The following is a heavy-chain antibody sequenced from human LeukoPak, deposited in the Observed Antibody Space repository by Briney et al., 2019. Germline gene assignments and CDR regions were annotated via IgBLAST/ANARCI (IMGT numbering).Heavy chain of an antibody. Sequence: GGSLRLSCAASGFTFSSYSMNWVRQAPGKGLEWVSSISSSSSYIYYADSVKGRFTISGDNAKNSLYLQMSSLRAEDTALYYCARVSRSVAGANNWGQGTLVTVSS. CDR3: ARVSRSVAGANN. CDR2: ISSSSSYI. J-gene: IGHJ4*02. V-gene: IGHV3-21*01. D-gene: IGHD6-19*01. CDR1: GFTFSSYS.